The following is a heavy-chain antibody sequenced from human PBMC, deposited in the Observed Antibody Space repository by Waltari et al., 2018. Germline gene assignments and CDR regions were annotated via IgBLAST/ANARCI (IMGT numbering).Heavy chain of an antibody. V-gene: IGHV1-3*01. J-gene: IGHJ6*02. CDR1: GYTFPSYA. CDR2: INAGNGNT. CDR3: ARGGGDGYGMDV. Sequence: QVQLVQSGAEVKKPGASVKVSCKASGYTFPSYAMQWLRQAPGQRLEWMGWINAGNGNTKYSQKFQGRVTITRNASASTAYMELSSLRSEDTAVYYCARGGGDGYGMDVWGQGTTVTVSS.